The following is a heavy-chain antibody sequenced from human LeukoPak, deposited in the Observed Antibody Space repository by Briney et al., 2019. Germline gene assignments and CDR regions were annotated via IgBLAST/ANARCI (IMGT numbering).Heavy chain of an antibody. CDR1: GGSIRSSYYY. CDR2: IYDSGST. CDR3: ARHNGYSFGRQDY. D-gene: IGHD5-18*01. J-gene: IGHJ4*02. V-gene: IGHV4-39*01. Sequence: PSETLSLTCTVSGGSIRSSYYYWGWIRQPPGKGLEWIGSIYDSGSTYYTPSLKSRVTISLDTSKNQFSLRLSSVTAADTAVYYCARHNGYSFGRQDYWGQGTLVTVSS.